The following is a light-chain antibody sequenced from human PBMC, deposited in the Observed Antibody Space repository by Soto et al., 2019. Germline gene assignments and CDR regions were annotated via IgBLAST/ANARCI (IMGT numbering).Light chain of an antibody. CDR2: DVS. V-gene: IGKV1-5*01. CDR1: QTISSW. Sequence: DIQMTQAPSTLSESLVDIVTVTCRASQTISSWLAWYQQKPGKAPKLLIYDVSSLESGVPSRFSGSGSGTEFTLTISSLQPDDFATYYCKEYNTFWTFGQGTKVDIK. J-gene: IGKJ1*01. CDR3: KEYNTFWT.